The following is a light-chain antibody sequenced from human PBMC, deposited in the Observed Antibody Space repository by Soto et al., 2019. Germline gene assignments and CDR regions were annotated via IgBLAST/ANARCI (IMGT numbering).Light chain of an antibody. CDR3: QKYNSAPLT. J-gene: IGKJ4*01. V-gene: IGKV3D-15*01. CDR2: GAS. Sequence: EVVMRQSAATLSVSAGGRATLSWRASQGIGDTLAWYQHKPGQTPRLLIYGASSRATGIPERFSGSGYVTDFNLTISSLQTEDVATYYCQKYNSAPLTFGGGTKVDI. CDR1: QGIGDT.